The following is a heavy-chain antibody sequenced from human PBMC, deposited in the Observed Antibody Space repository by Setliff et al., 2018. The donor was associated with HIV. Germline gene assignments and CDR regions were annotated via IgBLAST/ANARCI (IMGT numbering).Heavy chain of an antibody. CDR1: GGSINSGSYY. CDR3: ARDALGYGSSGRFEL. D-gene: IGHD3-22*01. Sequence: KTSETLSLTCTVSGGSINSGSYYWSWIRQPAGKGLEWIGRIYTSGSTNYSPSLKSRVTVSFDTSKNQFSLKMNSVTAADTAVYYCARDALGYGSSGRFELWGRGTLVTVSS. V-gene: IGHV4-61*02. CDR2: IYTSGST. J-gene: IGHJ2*01.